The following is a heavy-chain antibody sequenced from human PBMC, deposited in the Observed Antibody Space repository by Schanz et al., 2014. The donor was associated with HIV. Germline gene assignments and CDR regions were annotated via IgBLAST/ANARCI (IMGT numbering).Heavy chain of an antibody. Sequence: QVPLQQWGAGLLKPSETLSLTCAVYGGSFSGHFWTWIRQPPGRGLEWIGEINHSGKTNYNASLRSRVTISVDPSKTQFSLRVTSVTAADTGVYYCARAPSLDYYDSSGPNSDYFDTWGPGSLVIVSS. CDR3: ARAPSLDYYDSSGPNSDYFDT. CDR1: GGSFSGHF. CDR2: INHSGKT. V-gene: IGHV4-34*01. J-gene: IGHJ4*02. D-gene: IGHD3-22*01.